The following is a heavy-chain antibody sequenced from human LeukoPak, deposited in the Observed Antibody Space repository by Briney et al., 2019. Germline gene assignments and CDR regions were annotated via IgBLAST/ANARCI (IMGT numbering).Heavy chain of an antibody. Sequence: ASVKVSCMASGYTFTGYYMHWVRQAPGQGLEWMGWINPNSGGTNYAQKFQGRVTMTRDTSISTAYMELSRLRSDDTAVYYCARAWSDSSGYRDYWGQGTLVTVSS. D-gene: IGHD3-22*01. J-gene: IGHJ4*02. CDR1: GYTFTGYY. CDR3: ARAWSDSSGYRDY. CDR2: INPNSGGT. V-gene: IGHV1-2*02.